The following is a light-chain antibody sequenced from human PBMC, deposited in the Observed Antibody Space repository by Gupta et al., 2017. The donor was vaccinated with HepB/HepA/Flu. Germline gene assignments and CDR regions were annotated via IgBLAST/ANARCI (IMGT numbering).Light chain of an antibody. CDR3: QQRSICPLP. CDR1: QSVSSR. Sequence: EIVLTQSPATVSLFQVERATLSCRASQSVSSRLGWYQQKPGQARRLLIYEASNRATGIPDRFSGSGCGTYFTLTISSLEPEDFAIYYCQQRSICPLPFGGGTKVEIK. V-gene: IGKV3-11*01. CDR2: EAS. J-gene: IGKJ4*01.